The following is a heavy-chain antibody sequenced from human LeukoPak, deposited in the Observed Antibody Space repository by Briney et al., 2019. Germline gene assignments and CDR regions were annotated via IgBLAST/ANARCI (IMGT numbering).Heavy chain of an antibody. Sequence: PSETLSLTCTVSGGSISGGSYSWNWIRHPAGKGLEWIGRIYTTGSTNYNPSLKSRVTLSVDTSKNQFSLKLSSVTAADTAVYYCARGGWLQFLDYWGQGTLVTVSS. CDR3: ARGGWLQFLDY. CDR2: IYTTGST. J-gene: IGHJ4*02. V-gene: IGHV4-61*02. D-gene: IGHD5-24*01. CDR1: GGSISGGSYS.